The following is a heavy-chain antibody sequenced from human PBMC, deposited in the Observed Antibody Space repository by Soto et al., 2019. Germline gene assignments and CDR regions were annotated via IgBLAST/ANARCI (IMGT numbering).Heavy chain of an antibody. CDR2: IYYSGST. Sequence: PPETLSLTCTVSGGSISSYYWSWIRQPPGKGLEWIGYIYYSGSTNYNPSLKSRVTISVDTSKNQFSLKLTSVTAADTAVYYCARDKITGLFDYWGQGTLVTVSS. D-gene: IGHD2-8*02. CDR1: GGSISSYY. V-gene: IGHV4-59*12. J-gene: IGHJ4*02. CDR3: ARDKITGLFDY.